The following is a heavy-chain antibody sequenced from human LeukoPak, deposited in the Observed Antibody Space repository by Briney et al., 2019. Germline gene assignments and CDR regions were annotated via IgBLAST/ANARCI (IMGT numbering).Heavy chain of an antibody. Sequence: GWALRLSCAASGFTFSNYAMSWVRQARGRGLNWVSSINGGGGATVSADSVKGRFPISRNNSKNTLYLQMDSLRAEDTAVYYCAKANLDGYNTFDYWGRGTLVTASS. CDR1: GFTFSNYA. D-gene: IGHD5-24*01. CDR3: AKANLDGYNTFDY. V-gene: IGHV3-23*01. CDR2: INGGGGAT. J-gene: IGHJ4*02.